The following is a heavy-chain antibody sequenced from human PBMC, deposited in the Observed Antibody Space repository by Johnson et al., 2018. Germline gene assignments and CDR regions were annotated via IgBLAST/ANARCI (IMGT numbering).Heavy chain of an antibody. D-gene: IGHD3-10*01. CDR2: IIPIFGTA. CDR1: GGTFSSYA. CDR3: ARGRELWFGESLGAFDI. Sequence: QVQLVQSGAAVKKPGSSVKVSCKASGGTFSSYAISWVRQAPGQGLEWMGGIIPIFGTANYAQQFPGRGTITADESTSTASMELRSLRSEDTAVYYCARGRELWFGESLGAFDIWGQGTMVTVSS. V-gene: IGHV1-69*12. J-gene: IGHJ3*02.